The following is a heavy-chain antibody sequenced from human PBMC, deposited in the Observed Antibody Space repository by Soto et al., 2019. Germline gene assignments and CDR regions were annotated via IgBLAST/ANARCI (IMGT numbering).Heavy chain of an antibody. CDR1: GGPLSRYY. CDR3: GRDARSRQKPYHYCCGMDV. CDR2: FSNRGIT. J-gene: IGHJ6*02. V-gene: IGHV4-59*13. Sequence: SETLSLTCAVYGGPLSRYYWNWIRRLPGKVLEWIVYFSNRGITNYNPSLTSLVTISVDMSTNQFSLMRIALTLVDTPVHYRGRDARSRQKPYHYCCGMDVWGQGTTVTVFS.